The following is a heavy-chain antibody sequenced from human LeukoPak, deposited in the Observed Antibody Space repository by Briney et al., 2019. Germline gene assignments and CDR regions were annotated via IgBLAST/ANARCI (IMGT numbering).Heavy chain of an antibody. CDR2: ITGDGDTT. V-gene: IGHV3-43*02. J-gene: IGHJ4*02. Sequence: GASLRLSCAASGFSFDDYTMHWVRQAPGKTLEWVSLITGDGDTTYYADSVKGRFTISRESSKNSLFLQMNSLRPEDTALYYCANTRGTYYIDYFDFWGQGTLVTVSS. CDR1: GFSFDDYT. CDR3: ANTRGTYYIDYFDF. D-gene: IGHD3-16*01.